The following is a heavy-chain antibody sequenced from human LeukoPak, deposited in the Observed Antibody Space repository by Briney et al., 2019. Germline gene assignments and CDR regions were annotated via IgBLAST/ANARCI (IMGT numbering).Heavy chain of an antibody. CDR2: IISSSSNI. Sequence: GGSLRLSCAASGFTFSSYSMNWGRQAPGKGLEWVSSIISSSSNIYYADSVKGRFTISRNNAKNSLYLQMNSLRAEDTAVYYCARDSHWAFDYWGQGTLVTVSS. D-gene: IGHD7-27*01. CDR3: ARDSHWAFDY. CDR1: GFTFSSYS. J-gene: IGHJ4*02. V-gene: IGHV3-21*01.